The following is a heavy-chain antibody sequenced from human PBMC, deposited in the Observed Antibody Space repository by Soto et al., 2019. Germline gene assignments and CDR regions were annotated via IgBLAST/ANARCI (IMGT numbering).Heavy chain of an antibody. CDR3: GNTCPCMDV. J-gene: IGHJ6*02. D-gene: IGHD2-2*02. CDR1: GFTFNNFV. CDR2: IGGSDSTT. V-gene: IGHV3-23*01. Sequence: EVQLLESGGDLVQPGGSLTLSCAASGFTFNNFVMSWVRQAPGEGLEWVSGIGGSDSTTYYAESVKGRFTISRDNSKNTVYLQINSLRVEDTSVDWTGNTCPCMDVWGPWTTVTVSS.